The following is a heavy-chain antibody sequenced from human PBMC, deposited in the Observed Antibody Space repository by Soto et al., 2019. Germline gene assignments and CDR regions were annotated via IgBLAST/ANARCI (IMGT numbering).Heavy chain of an antibody. CDR2: IYYSGST. CDR1: GGSISSGGYY. CDR3: ARSRITGTTLIDY. V-gene: IGHV4-31*03. D-gene: IGHD1-7*01. J-gene: IGHJ4*02. Sequence: TSETLSLTCTVSGGSISSGGYYWSWIRQHPGKGLEWIGYIYYSGSTYYNPSLKSRVTISVDTSKNQFSLKLSSVTAADTAVYYCARSRITGTTLIDYWGQGTLVTVSS.